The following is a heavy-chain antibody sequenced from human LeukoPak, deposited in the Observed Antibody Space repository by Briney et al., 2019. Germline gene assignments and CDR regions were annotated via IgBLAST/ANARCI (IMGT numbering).Heavy chain of an antibody. Sequence: ASVKVSCKASGYTFTGYYMHWVRQAPGHGLEWMGWINPNSSGTNYAQKFQGRVTMTRYTSISTAYMELSRLRSDDTAVYYCARVRGRTTMVRGVMYYYYGMDVWGQGTTVTVSS. CDR2: INPNSSGT. CDR3: ARVRGRTTMVRGVMYYYYGMDV. J-gene: IGHJ6*02. CDR1: GYTFTGYY. V-gene: IGHV1-2*02. D-gene: IGHD3-10*01.